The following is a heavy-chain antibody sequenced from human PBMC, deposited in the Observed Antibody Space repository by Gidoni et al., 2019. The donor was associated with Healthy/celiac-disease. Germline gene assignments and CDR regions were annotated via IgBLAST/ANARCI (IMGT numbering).Heavy chain of an antibody. J-gene: IGHJ3*02. CDR2: ISSSSSYI. CDR1: GFTFSSYS. Sequence: EVQLVESGGGLVKPGGSLRLSCAASGFTFSSYSMNWVRQAPGKGLEWVSSISSSSSYIYYADSVKGRFTISRDNAKNSLYLQMNSLRAEDTAVYYCARERQQFDAFDIWGQGTMVTVSS. V-gene: IGHV3-21*01. CDR3: ARERQQFDAFDI. D-gene: IGHD6-13*01.